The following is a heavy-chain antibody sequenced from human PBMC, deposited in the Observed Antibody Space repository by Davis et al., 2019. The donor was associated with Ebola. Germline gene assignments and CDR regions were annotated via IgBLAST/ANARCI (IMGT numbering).Heavy chain of an antibody. Sequence: ASVTVSCKASGYTFTTYTINWVRQATGQGLEWMGWMDPNGGDTGYEQKFQGRLTMTRDTAMTTAYMELSSLRSEDTAMYYCARGTDHLMAATVFWGQGTLVTVS. CDR2: MDPNGGDT. D-gene: IGHD1-1*01. J-gene: IGHJ4*02. V-gene: IGHV1-8*01. CDR3: ARGTDHLMAATVF. CDR1: GYTFTTYT.